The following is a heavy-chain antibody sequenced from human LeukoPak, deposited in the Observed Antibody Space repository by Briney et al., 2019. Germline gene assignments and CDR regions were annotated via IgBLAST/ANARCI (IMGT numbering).Heavy chain of an antibody. J-gene: IGHJ4*02. Sequence: GASVKVSCKASGGTFSSYAISWVRQAPGQGLEWMGWISAYNGNTNYAQKLQGRVTMTTDTSTSTAYMELRSLRSDDTAVYYCAVGNYDSSGYYYSRFLTDLDYWGQGTLVTVSS. D-gene: IGHD3-22*01. CDR1: GGTFSSYA. CDR3: AVGNYDSSGYYYSRFLTDLDY. CDR2: ISAYNGNT. V-gene: IGHV1-18*01.